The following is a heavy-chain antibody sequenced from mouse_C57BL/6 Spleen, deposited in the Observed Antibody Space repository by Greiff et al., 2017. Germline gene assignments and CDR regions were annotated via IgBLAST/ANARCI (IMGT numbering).Heavy chain of an antibody. Sequence: QVQLQQPGAELVKPGASVKLSCKASGYTFTSYWMHWVKQRPGRGLEWIGRIDPNSGGTKYNEKFKSKATLTGDKPSSTAYMQLSSLTSEDSAVYDCARPSITTVVASFDYWGQGTTRTVSS. CDR2: IDPNSGGT. J-gene: IGHJ2*01. CDR1: GYTFTSYW. D-gene: IGHD1-1*01. V-gene: IGHV1-72*01. CDR3: ARPSITTVVASFDY.